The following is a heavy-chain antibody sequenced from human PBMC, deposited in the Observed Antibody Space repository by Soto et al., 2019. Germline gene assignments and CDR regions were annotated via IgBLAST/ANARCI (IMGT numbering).Heavy chain of an antibody. CDR2: IIPFFGTA. D-gene: IGHD3-16*01. CDR3: ARGGTPIDY. V-gene: IGHV1-69*06. Sequence: SVKFSCKASGGSFSSSSINWVRQAPGQGLQWMGNIIPFFGTADYAQRFQGRVTISADKSTNTVYMELSSLKSDDTAVYYCARGGTPIDYWGQGTLVTVSS. CDR1: GGSFSSSS. J-gene: IGHJ4*02.